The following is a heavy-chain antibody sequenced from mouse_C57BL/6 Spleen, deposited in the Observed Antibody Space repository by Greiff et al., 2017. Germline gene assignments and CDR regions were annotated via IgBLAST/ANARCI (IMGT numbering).Heavy chain of an antibody. J-gene: IGHJ2*01. V-gene: IGHV5-4*01. CDR1: GFTFSSYA. D-gene: IGHD1-1*02. Sequence: EVQLMESGGGLVKPGGSLKLSCAASGFTFSSYAMSWVRQTPEKRLEWVATISDGGSYTYYPDNVKGRFTNSRDNAKNNLYLQMSHLKSEDTAMYYCARDHGYLDYWGQGTTLTVSS. CDR3: ARDHGYLDY. CDR2: ISDGGSYT.